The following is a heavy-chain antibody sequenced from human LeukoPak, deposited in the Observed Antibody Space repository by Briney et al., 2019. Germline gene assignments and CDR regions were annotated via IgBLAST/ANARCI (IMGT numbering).Heavy chain of an antibody. D-gene: IGHD2-2*02. CDR2: INPNSGGT. CDR1: GYTFTGYY. V-gene: IGHV1-2*02. J-gene: IGHJ6*02. Sequence: ASVKVSCKASGYTFTGYYMHWVRQAPGQGLEWMGWINPNSGGTNYAQKFQGRVTMTRDTSISTAYMELSRLRSEDTAVYYCATGPDAYTPNRPYYYYGMDVWGQGTTVTVSS. CDR3: ATGPDAYTPNRPYYYYGMDV.